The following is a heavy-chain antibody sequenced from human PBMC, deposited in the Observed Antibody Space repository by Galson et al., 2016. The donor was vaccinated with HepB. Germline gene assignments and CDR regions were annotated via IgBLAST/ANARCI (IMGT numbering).Heavy chain of an antibody. Sequence: SLRLSCAASGFTVSNNYMRWVRQAPGKGLEWVSLIYSGGSTYYADSVKGRFTISRDSSKNTLYLQMNSLRAEDTAVYYCARNRHCSGGSCYGAWGQGTLATVSS. CDR1: GFTVSNNY. J-gene: IGHJ5*02. CDR2: IYSGGST. V-gene: IGHV3-66*01. D-gene: IGHD2-15*01. CDR3: ARNRHCSGGSCYGA.